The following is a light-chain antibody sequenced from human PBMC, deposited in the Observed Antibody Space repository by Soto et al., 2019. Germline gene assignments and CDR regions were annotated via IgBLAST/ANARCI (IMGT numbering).Light chain of an antibody. J-gene: IGLJ2*01. CDR2: EVS. CDR3: SSYAGSNNVV. CDR1: SSDVGGYKF. Sequence: QSALTQPPSASGSPVQSGTISCTGTSSDVGGYKFVSWYQQHPGKAHKLMIYEVSEWHSGVHDRFSGSKSGNTSSLTVSGLQAEDEADYYCSSYAGSNNVVFGGGTKLTVL. V-gene: IGLV2-8*01.